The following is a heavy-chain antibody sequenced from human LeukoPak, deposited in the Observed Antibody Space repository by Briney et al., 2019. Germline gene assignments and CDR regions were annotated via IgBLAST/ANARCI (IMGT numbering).Heavy chain of an antibody. V-gene: IGHV3-64*01. CDR3: ARVGRWLQSWAFDI. CDR2: ISSNGGST. CDR1: GFTFSSYA. Sequence: PGGSLRLSCAASGFTFSSYAMHWVRQAPGKGLEYVSAISSNGGSTYYANSVKGRFTISRDNSKNTLYLQMGSLRAEDMAVYYCARVGRWLQSWAFDIWGQGTMVTVSS. D-gene: IGHD5-24*01. J-gene: IGHJ3*02.